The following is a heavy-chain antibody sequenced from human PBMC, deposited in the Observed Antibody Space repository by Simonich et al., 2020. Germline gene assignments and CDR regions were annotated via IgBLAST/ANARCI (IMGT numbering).Heavy chain of an antibody. D-gene: IGHD2-21*02. CDR3: ARDGERYCGGDCYSYFDY. Sequence: QVQLVESGGGVVQPGRSLRLSCAASGFTFSSYAMHWVRQAPGKGLEWVAVISYEGNNKYYADAVKGRFTITRDNSKNTLYLQMNSLRAEDTAVYYCARDGERYCGGDCYSYFDYWGQGTLVTVSS. V-gene: IGHV3-30*07. J-gene: IGHJ4*02. CDR2: ISYEGNNK. CDR1: GFTFSSYA.